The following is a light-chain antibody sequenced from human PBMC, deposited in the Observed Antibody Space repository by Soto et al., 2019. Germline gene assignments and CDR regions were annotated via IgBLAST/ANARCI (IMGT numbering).Light chain of an antibody. CDR2: DAS. J-gene: IGKJ3*01. CDR1: QAISNY. Sequence: DIQMTQSPSSLSASVGDRVTITCQASQAISNYLNWYQQKPGKAPKLLIYDASNLETGVPSRFSGSGSGTEFTFTISSLQPEDIATYYCQQYDNLPRAFGPGTKVDIK. V-gene: IGKV1-33*01. CDR3: QQYDNLPRA.